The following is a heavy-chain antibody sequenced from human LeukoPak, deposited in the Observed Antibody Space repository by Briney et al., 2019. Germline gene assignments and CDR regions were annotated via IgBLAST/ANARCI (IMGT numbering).Heavy chain of an antibody. CDR3: AKDRRLLLLWFGDPADY. CDR1: GFTFSNYG. CDR2: IRYHGSNK. J-gene: IGHJ4*02. Sequence: PGGSLRLSCAASGFTFSNYGMHWVRQAPGKGLEWVAFIRYHGSNKEYADSVKGRFTISRDNSKNTLSLQMNSLRPEDTAVYYCAKDRRLLLLWFGDPADYWGQGTLVTVSS. V-gene: IGHV3-30*02. D-gene: IGHD3-10*01.